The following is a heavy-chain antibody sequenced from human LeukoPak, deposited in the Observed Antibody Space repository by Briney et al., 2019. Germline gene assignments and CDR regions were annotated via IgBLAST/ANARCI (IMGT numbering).Heavy chain of an antibody. Sequence: GESVKISCKASGNNYWIAWVRQMPGKGLEWLGIIYFGDSDTRYSPSFQGRLTISVDKPISTAYLQLSSLKASDTAIYFCGRHSYGLDYWGQGTLVTVSS. CDR3: GRHSYGLDY. V-gene: IGHV5-51*01. J-gene: IGHJ4*02. CDR2: IYFGDSDT. CDR1: GNNYW. D-gene: IGHD2-8*01.